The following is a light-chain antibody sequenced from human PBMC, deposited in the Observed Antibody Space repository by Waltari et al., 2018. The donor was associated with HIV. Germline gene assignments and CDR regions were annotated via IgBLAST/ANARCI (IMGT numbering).Light chain of an antibody. CDR2: EVS. CDR3: CSYAGTYTYV. CDR1: SSDIGYFDY. V-gene: IGLV2-11*01. J-gene: IGLJ1*01. Sequence: QSALTQPRSVSGSPGQSVTISCTGTSSDIGYFDYVSWYQQYPGKAPKALIYEVSPRPSGVPDRFTASKSGITASLTISGLQDEDEADYYCCSYAGTYTYVFGTGTTVTVL.